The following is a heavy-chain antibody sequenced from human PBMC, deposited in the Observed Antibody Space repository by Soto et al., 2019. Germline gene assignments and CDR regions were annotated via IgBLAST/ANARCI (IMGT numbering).Heavy chain of an antibody. CDR2: ISYDGSNK. D-gene: IGHD5-18*01. V-gene: IGHV3-30-3*01. J-gene: IGHJ4*02. CDR1: GFTFSSYA. Sequence: GGSLRLSCAASGFTFSSYAMHWVRQAPGKGLEWVAVISYDGSNKYYADSVKGRFTISRDNSKNTLYLQMNSLRAEDTAVYYCARDQSIPYSYGPDYWGQGTLVTVSS. CDR3: ARDQSIPYSYGPDY.